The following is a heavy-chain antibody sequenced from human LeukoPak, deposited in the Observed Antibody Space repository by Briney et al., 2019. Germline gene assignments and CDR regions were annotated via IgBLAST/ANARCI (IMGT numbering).Heavy chain of an antibody. D-gene: IGHD2-15*01. CDR1: GFPFSSYW. CDR2: INSDGSST. V-gene: IGHV3-74*01. Sequence: PGGSLRLSCAASGFPFSSYWMHWVRQAPGKGLVWVSRINSDGSSTSYADSVKGRFTISRDNAKNTLYPQMNSLRAEDTAVYYCARACSGGSCYSDWGQGTLVTVSS. CDR3: ARACSGGSCYSD. J-gene: IGHJ4*02.